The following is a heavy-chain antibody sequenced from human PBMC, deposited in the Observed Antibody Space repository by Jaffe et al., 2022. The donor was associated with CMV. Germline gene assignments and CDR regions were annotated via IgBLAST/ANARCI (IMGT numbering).Heavy chain of an antibody. D-gene: IGHD3-3*01. CDR3: TRGVSPETSGYWIYFDY. CDR1: GFTFGDYA. V-gene: IGHV3-49*04. J-gene: IGHJ4*02. CDR2: IRSKAYGGTT. Sequence: EVQLVESGGGLVQPGRSLRLSCTASGFTFGDYAMSWVRQAPGKGLEWVGFIRSKAYGGTTEYAASVKGRFTISRDDSKSIAYLQMNSLKTEDTAVYYCTRGVSPETSGYWIYFDYWGQGTLVTVSS.